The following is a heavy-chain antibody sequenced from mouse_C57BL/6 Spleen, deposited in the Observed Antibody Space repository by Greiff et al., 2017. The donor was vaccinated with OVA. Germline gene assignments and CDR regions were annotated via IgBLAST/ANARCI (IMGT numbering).Heavy chain of an antibody. CDR3: ALYYGSTYRGYFDY. CDR2: IDPNSGGT. V-gene: IGHV1-72*01. Sequence: QVHVKQPGAELVKPGASVKLSCKASGYTFTSYWMHWVKQRPGRGLEWIGRIDPNSGGTKYNEKFKSKATLTVDKPSSTAYMQLSSLTSEDSAVYYCALYYGSTYRGYFDYWGQGTTLTVSS. CDR1: GYTFTSYW. D-gene: IGHD1-1*01. J-gene: IGHJ2*01.